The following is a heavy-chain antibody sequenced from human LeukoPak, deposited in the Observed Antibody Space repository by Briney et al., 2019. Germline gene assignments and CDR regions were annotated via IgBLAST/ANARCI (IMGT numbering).Heavy chain of an antibody. CDR2: IKQDGREE. J-gene: IGHJ3*02. V-gene: IGHV3-7*01. Sequence: PGGSLRLSCVASRFTFSIYWMSWVRQAPGKGLEWVANIKQDGREEYYVDSVKGRFTISRDNAKNSLYLQMNSLRAEDTAFYYCARERMGHRGTFDIWGQGTLVTVSS. D-gene: IGHD3-16*01. CDR1: RFTFSIYW. CDR3: ARERMGHRGTFDI.